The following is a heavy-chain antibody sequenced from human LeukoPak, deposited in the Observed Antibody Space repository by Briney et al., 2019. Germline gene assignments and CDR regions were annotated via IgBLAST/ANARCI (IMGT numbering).Heavy chain of an antibody. CDR2: IKQDGSEK. V-gene: IGHV3-7*01. Sequence: PGGSLRLSCAASGFTFSSYWMSWVRQAPGKGLEWVANIKQDGSEKYYVDSVKGRFTISRDNAKNSLYLRMNSLRAEDTAVYYCISEDRPFDYWGQGTLVTVSS. CDR1: GFTFSSYW. CDR3: ISEDRPFDY. J-gene: IGHJ4*02. D-gene: IGHD1-26*01.